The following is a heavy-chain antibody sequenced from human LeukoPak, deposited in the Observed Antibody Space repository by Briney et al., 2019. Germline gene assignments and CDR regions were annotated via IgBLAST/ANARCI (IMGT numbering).Heavy chain of an antibody. CDR2: ITSDGSVT. D-gene: IGHD3-10*01. CDR1: GFPFSISW. J-gene: IGHJ5*02. CDR3: AKDSSIAFGSGRVSWFDP. V-gene: IGHV3-74*01. Sequence: PGRSLRLSCAASGFPFSISWMHWVRQAPGKGLVWVARITSDGSVTTYADSVRGRFSISRDNAKNTLYLQMNSLSAEDTAVYYCAKDSSIAFGSGRVSWFDPWGQGTLVTVSS.